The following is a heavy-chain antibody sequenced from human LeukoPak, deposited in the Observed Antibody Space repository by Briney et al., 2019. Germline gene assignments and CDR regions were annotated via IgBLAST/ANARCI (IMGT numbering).Heavy chain of an antibody. J-gene: IGHJ4*02. V-gene: IGHV1-46*01. CDR3: ARKYSNNWYFDY. D-gene: IGHD6-13*01. CDR2: ISPSGGRT. Sequence: GASVTVSFKSSVYTFTKYYLHWVGQAPGQGGEGMGIISPSGGRTTYVHKFQGRVTITRDTYTRTVYMEGGSLRSEDTAVYYCARKYSNNWYFDYWGQGTLVTVSS. CDR1: VYTFTKYY.